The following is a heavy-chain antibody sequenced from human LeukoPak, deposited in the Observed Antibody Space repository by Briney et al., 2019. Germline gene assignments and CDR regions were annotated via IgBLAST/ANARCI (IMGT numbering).Heavy chain of an antibody. CDR3: ARGLYSYDSSGAFDI. J-gene: IGHJ3*02. CDR1: GGSISSYY. CDR2: IYYSGST. V-gene: IGHV4-59*08. Sequence: SETLSFTCTVSGGSISSYYWSWIRQPPGKGLEWIGYIYYSGSTNYNPSLKSRVTISVDTSKNQFSLKLSSVTAADTAVYFCARGLYSYDSSGAFDIWGQGTMVTVSS. D-gene: IGHD3-22*01.